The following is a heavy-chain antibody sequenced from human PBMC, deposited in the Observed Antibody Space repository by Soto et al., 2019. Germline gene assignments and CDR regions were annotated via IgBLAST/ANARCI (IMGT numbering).Heavy chain of an antibody. J-gene: IGHJ4*02. CDR2: ISYDGSNK. Sequence: QVQLVESGGGVVQPGRSLRLSCAASGFTFSSYGMHWVRQAPGKGLEWVAVISYDGSNKYYADSVKGRFTISRDNSKNTLYLQMNSLRAEDTAVYYCAKEYYDVSGSYYNRPYYFDYWGQGTLVTVSS. CDR3: AKEYYDVSGSYYNRPYYFDY. CDR1: GFTFSSYG. D-gene: IGHD3-10*01. V-gene: IGHV3-30*18.